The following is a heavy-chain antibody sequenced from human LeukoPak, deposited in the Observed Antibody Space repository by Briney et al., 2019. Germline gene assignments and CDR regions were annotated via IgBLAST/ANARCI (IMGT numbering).Heavy chain of an antibody. D-gene: IGHD1-1*01. V-gene: IGHV4-61*01. CDR2: FYYGGST. CDR3: ARKRTGDQGYYFDY. Sequence: PSETLSLTCTVSGGSVSSGRYYWSWIQQPPGEGLGWVGYFYYGGSTNYNPSLKTRVTISVDTSKNQFSLRLSSVTAADTAVYYCARKRTGDQGYYFDYWGRGTLVTVSS. CDR1: GGSVSSGRYY. J-gene: IGHJ4*02.